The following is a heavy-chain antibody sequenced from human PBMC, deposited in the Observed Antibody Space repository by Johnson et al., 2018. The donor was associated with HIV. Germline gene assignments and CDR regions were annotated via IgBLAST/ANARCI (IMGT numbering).Heavy chain of an antibody. CDR3: AREVSLRVGATLPPSYAFDI. CDR2: INSDGSNT. J-gene: IGHJ3*02. CDR1: GFTFSRYW. Sequence: VQLVESGGGLVQPGGSLRLSCAGSGFTFSRYWMHWVRQAPGKGLVWVSGINSDGSNTNYADSVKGRFTISRDHAKKTLYLQMNSLRVEDTAVYYCAREVSLRVGATLPPSYAFDIWGQGTLVSVSS. V-gene: IGHV3-74*01. D-gene: IGHD1-26*01.